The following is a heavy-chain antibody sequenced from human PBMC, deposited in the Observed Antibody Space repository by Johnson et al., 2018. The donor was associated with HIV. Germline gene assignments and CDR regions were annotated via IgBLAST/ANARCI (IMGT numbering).Heavy chain of an antibody. J-gene: IGHJ3*01. V-gene: IGHV3-30*04. CDR1: GFTFNRYG. Sequence: QVQLVESGGGVVQPGRSLRLACVASGFTFNRYGLHWVRQAPGKGLEWVAVTSFDERGKHYTDSVKGRFTISRDNSKNALYLQLNSMRPEDKAVDYCARDGAIARAATEALDLWGQGTMVIVSS. CDR3: ARDGAIARAATEALDL. CDR2: TSFDERGK. D-gene: IGHD1-26*01.